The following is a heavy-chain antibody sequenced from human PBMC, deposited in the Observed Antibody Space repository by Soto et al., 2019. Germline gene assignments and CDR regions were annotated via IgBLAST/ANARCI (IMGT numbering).Heavy chain of an antibody. CDR3: ARDATLSGVQYYYYMDV. CDR2: INPNSGGT. Sequence: SVKLSCEASRDSFTGYYMHWVRQAPGQGLEWMGWINPNSGGTNYAQKFQGWVTMTRDTSISTAYMELSRLRSDDTAVYYCARDATLSGVQYYYYMDVWGKGTTVTVSS. V-gene: IGHV1-2*04. CDR1: RDSFTGYY. J-gene: IGHJ6*03. D-gene: IGHD3-10*01.